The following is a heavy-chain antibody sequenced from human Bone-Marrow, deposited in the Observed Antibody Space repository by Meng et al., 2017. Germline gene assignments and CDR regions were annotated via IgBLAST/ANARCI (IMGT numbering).Heavy chain of an antibody. CDR3: ARDRYYYDSSGYRFDY. D-gene: IGHD3-22*01. Sequence: GQRVQLGVEGHEPGSSGKVSCKASGGTFSSYAISWVRQAPGQGLEWMGGIIPIFGTANYAQKFQGRVTITADESTSTAYMELSSLRSEDTAVYYCARDRYYYDSSGYRFDYWGQGTLVTVSS. V-gene: IGHV1-69*01. CDR1: GGTFSSYA. J-gene: IGHJ4*02. CDR2: IIPIFGTA.